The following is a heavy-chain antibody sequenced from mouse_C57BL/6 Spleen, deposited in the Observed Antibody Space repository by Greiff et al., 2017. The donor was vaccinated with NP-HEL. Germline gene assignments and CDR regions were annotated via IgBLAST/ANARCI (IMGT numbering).Heavy chain of an antibody. CDR3: ARDRRDAGFAY. J-gene: IGHJ3*01. Sequence: EVQRVESGPGMVKPSQSLSLTCTVTGYSITSGYDWHWIRHFPGNKLEWMGYISYSGSTNYNPSLKSRISITHDTSKNHFFLKLNSVTTEDTATYYCARDRRDAGFAYWGQGTLVTVSA. CDR1: GYSITSGYD. V-gene: IGHV3-1*01. D-gene: IGHD3-3*01. CDR2: ISYSGST.